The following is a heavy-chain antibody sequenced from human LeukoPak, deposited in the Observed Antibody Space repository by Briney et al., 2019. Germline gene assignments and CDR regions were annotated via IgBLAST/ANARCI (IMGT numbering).Heavy chain of an antibody. Sequence: SETLSLTCTVYGGSICSYDWSWLQQPPGKGLEWIGYIYYSGSSNYNPSLKSRVTISVDTSKNQFSLKLSSVTAADTSVYYCARESPGGGDSSGYYSIFDYWGQGTLVTVSS. CDR1: GGSICSYD. D-gene: IGHD3-22*01. V-gene: IGHV4-59*01. CDR3: ARESPGGGDSSGYYSIFDY. J-gene: IGHJ4*02. CDR2: IYYSGSS.